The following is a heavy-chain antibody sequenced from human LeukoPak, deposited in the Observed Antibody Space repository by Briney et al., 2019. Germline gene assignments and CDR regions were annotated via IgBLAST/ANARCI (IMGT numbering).Heavy chain of an antibody. CDR3: ARDSIAAAGIDY. CDR1: GFTFSSYA. Sequence: GGSPRLSCAASGFTFSSYAMHWVRQAPGKGLEWVAVISYDGSNKYYADSVKGRFTISRDNSKNTLYLQMNSLRAEDTAVYYCARDSIAAAGIDYWGQGTLVTVSS. D-gene: IGHD6-13*01. J-gene: IGHJ4*02. CDR2: ISYDGSNK. V-gene: IGHV3-30*04.